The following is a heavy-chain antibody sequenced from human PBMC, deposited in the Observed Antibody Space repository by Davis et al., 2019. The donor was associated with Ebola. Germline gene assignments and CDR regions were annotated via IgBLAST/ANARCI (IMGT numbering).Heavy chain of an antibody. J-gene: IGHJ4*02. CDR3: ARGRTVTNYVDY. CDR1: GFTFSSYS. CDR2: IRTSGSTK. D-gene: IGHD4-17*01. V-gene: IGHV3-48*02. Sequence: GESLKISCAVSGFTFSSYSMNWVRQAPGKGLEWVSYIRTSGSTKYYVDSVKGRFTVSRDNAKNSLYLQMNSLRDEDTAVFYCARGRTVTNYVDYWGPGILVTVSS.